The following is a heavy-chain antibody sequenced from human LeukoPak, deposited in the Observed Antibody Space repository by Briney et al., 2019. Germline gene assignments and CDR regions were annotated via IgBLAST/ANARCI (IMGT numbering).Heavy chain of an antibody. V-gene: IGHV3-30*04. CDR2: ISYDGSNK. CDR3: ARAMRSIGDAFDI. D-gene: IGHD3-16*01. CDR1: GFTFSSYA. J-gene: IGHJ3*02. Sequence: GGSLRLSCAASGFTFSSYAMHWVRQAPGKGLEWVAVISYDGSNKYYADSVKGRFTISRDNSKNTMYLQMNSLRAEDTAVYYCARAMRSIGDAFDIWGRGTMVTVSS.